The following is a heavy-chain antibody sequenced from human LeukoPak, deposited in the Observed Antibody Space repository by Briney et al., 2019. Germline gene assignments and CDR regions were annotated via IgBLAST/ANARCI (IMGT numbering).Heavy chain of an antibody. D-gene: IGHD3-16*02. Sequence: GGSLRLSCAASGFTFSSYGMHWVRQAPGKGLEWVSYISSSGSTIYYADSVKGRFTISRDNAKNSLYLQMNSLRAEDTAVYYCARDGSYDYVWGSYRYGLFDYWGQGTLVTVSS. V-gene: IGHV3-48*04. J-gene: IGHJ4*02. CDR1: GFTFSSYG. CDR3: ARDGSYDYVWGSYRYGLFDY. CDR2: ISSSGSTI.